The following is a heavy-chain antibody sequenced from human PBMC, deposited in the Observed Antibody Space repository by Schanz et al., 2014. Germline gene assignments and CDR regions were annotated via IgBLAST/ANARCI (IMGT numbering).Heavy chain of an antibody. CDR2: IASGGST. D-gene: IGHD6-19*01. Sequence: EVQLLESGGALEQPGGSLRLSCAASGITFSDYAMSWVRQAPGKGLEWVSTIASGGSTYYADSVKGRFTISRDNSKNTLHLQMNSLRAEDTAVYHCAKDLPAVAVAPLMTGLYDSWGQGTLVTVSS. CDR3: AKDLPAVAVAPLMTGLYDS. V-gene: IGHV3-23*01. J-gene: IGHJ4*02. CDR1: GITFSDYA.